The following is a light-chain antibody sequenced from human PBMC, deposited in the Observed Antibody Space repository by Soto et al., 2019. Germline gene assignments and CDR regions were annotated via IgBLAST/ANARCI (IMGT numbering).Light chain of an antibody. CDR1: SSDVGGHSY. V-gene: IGLV2-14*01. CDR3: CSYAGSSTSVV. CDR2: EVS. Sequence: QSALTQPASVSGSPGQSISISCTGTSSDVGGHSYVSWYQQHPGRAPKLLIYEVSSRPSGVSNRFSGSKSGNTASLTISGLQAEDEADYYCCSYAGSSTSVVFGGGTKLTVL. J-gene: IGLJ2*01.